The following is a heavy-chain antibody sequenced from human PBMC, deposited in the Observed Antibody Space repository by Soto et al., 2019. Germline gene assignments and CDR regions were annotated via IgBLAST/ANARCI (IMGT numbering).Heavy chain of an antibody. J-gene: IGHJ6*02. CDR1: GGSISSGGSY. CDR3: ARVCGGDCHYGMDD. V-gene: IGHV4-31*03. D-gene: IGHD2-21*02. CDR2: IHYSGST. Sequence: QVQLQESGPGLVKPSQPLSLTCNVSGGSISSGGSYWSWIRQHPGKGLEWIGYIHYSGSTYYNPSLKSRVSISVDTSKNEFSRKLSSVTAADTAVYYCARVCGGDCHYGMDDWGQGTTVTVSS.